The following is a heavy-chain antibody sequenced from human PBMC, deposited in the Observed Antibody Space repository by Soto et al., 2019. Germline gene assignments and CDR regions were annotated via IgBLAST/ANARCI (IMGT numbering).Heavy chain of an antibody. CDR3: AKGRASDCPGCTQDY. J-gene: IGHJ4*02. Sequence: EVQLLESGGGLAQPGGSLRLSCAASAFTFSSYAMSWVRQAPGKGLEWVSAVSGSGDSTYYADSVKGRFTISRDNSKNTLYLPMNSLRAEDTAVYYGAKGRASDCPGCTQDYWGQGTLVTVSS. CDR2: VSGSGDST. V-gene: IGHV3-23*01. CDR1: AFTFSSYA. D-gene: IGHD2-21*02.